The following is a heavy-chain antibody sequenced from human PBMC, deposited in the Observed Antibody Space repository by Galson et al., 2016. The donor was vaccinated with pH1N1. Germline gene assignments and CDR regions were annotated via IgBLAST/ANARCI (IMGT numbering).Heavy chain of an antibody. V-gene: IGHV3-7*03. CDR3: ARDDCDHSSDSDAYDI. J-gene: IGHJ3*02. Sequence: SLRLSCAASGFSLSMYWMSWVRQAPGKGLEWLANIKQDGSEKYYVDSVKGRFTITRDNAKNSGLLEMNSLGAWDTAVYYCARDDCDHSSDSDAYDIWGHGTMVTVSS. D-gene: IGHD3-22*01. CDR1: GFSLSMYW. CDR2: IKQDGSEK.